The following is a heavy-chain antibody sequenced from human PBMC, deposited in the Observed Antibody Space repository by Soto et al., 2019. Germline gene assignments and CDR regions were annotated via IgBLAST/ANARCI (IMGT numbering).Heavy chain of an antibody. CDR1: GFTFSSYA. CDR2: ISGSGGST. J-gene: IGHJ3*02. D-gene: IGHD5-12*01. CDR3: AKPPGGYSGYDDALDI. Sequence: GGSLRLSCAASGFTFSSYAMSWVRQAPGKGLEWVSAISGSGGSTYYADSVKGRFTISRDNSKNTLYLQMNSLRAEDTAVYYCAKPPGGYSGYDDALDIWGQGTMVTVSS. V-gene: IGHV3-23*01.